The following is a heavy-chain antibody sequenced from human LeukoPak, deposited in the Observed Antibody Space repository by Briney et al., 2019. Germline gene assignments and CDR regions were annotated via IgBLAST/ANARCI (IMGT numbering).Heavy chain of an antibody. CDR1: GDSVSSNSAA. CDR2: TYYRSKWYN. CDR3: ARDSWGDYAWVGAFDI. D-gene: IGHD4-17*01. Sequence: SQTLSLTCAISGDSVSSNSAAWNWIRQSPSRGLEWLGRTYYRSKWYNDYAVSVKSRITINPDTSKNQFSLQLNSVTPEDMAVYYCARDSWGDYAWVGAFDIWGQGTMVTVSS. V-gene: IGHV6-1*01. J-gene: IGHJ3*02.